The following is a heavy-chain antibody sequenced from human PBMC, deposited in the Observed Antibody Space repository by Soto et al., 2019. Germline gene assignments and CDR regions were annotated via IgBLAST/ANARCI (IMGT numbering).Heavy chain of an antibody. CDR2: IDYSGANT. CDR3: VSWVSAHFDN. V-gene: IGHV3-23*01. CDR1: GFTLDNG. D-gene: IGHD2-8*01. Sequence: GGSLRLSCAASGFTLDNGMTWVRQAPGKGLEWISTIDYSGANTHYADSVKGRFTISRDKSRNTVALQMSNLRAEDTALYYCVSWVSAHFDNWGQGTLVTVSS. J-gene: IGHJ4*02.